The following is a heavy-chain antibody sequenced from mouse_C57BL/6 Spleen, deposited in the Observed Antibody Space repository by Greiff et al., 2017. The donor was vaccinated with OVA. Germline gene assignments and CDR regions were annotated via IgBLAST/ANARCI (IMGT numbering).Heavy chain of an antibody. D-gene: IGHD2-5*01. V-gene: IGHV1-82*01. Sequence: QVHVKQSGPELVKPGASVKISCKASGYAFSSSWMNWVKQRPGKGLEWIGRIYPGDGDTNYNGKFKGKATLTADKSSSTAYMQLSSLTSEDSAVYFCADSNYDWFAYWGQGTLVTVSA. CDR2: IYPGDGDT. CDR3: ADSNYDWFAY. CDR1: GYAFSSSW. J-gene: IGHJ3*01.